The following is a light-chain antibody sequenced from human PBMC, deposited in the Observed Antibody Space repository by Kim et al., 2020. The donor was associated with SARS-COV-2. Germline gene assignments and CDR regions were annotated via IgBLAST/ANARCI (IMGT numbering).Light chain of an antibody. Sequence: SLSPGERATLSCRASQSVSSYLAWYQQKPGQAPRLLIYDASNRATGIPARFSGSGSGTDLTLTISSLEPEDFAVYYCQQRSNLLTFGGGTKVDIK. J-gene: IGKJ4*01. V-gene: IGKV3-11*01. CDR2: DAS. CDR1: QSVSSY. CDR3: QQRSNLLT.